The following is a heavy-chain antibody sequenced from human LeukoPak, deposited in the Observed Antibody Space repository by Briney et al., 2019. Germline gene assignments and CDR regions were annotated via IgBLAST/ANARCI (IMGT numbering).Heavy chain of an antibody. V-gene: IGHV1-18*01. CDR3: ARDCIGCHGFDY. J-gene: IGHJ4*02. CDR1: GYTFTNYG. D-gene: IGHD2-15*01. CDR2: DSAYADNT. Sequence: ASVKVSCKASGYTFTNYGITWVRQAPGQGLEWMGWDSAYADNTNYVQKIQGRVTMTTDTSTSTAYMELRSLRPDDTAVYYCARDCIGCHGFDYWGQGTLVTVSS.